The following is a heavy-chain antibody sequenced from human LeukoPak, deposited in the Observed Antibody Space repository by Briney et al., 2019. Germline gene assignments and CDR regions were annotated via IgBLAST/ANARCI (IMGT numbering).Heavy chain of an antibody. D-gene: IGHD6-13*01. J-gene: IGHJ6*02. CDR3: ARSSRIAAADYYYYYGMDV. Sequence: SETLSLTCTVSGGSISSYYWSWIRQPPGKGLEWIGYIYYSGSTNYNPSLKSRVTISVDTSKNQFSLKLSSVTAADTAVYYCARSSRIAAADYYYYYGMDVWGQGTTVTVSS. CDR2: IYYSGST. V-gene: IGHV4-59*12. CDR1: GGSISSYY.